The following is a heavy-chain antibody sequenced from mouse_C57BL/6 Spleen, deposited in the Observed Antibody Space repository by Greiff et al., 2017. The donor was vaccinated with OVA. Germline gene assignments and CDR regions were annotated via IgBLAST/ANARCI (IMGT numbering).Heavy chain of an antibody. CDR2: INPNNGGT. Sequence: EVQLQQSGPELVKPGASVKISCKASGYTFTDYYMNWVKQSHGKSLEWIGDINPNNGGTSYNQKFKGKATLTVDKSSSTAYMELRSLTSEDSAVYYCAYGSSLDYFDYWGQGTTLTVSS. CDR3: AYGSSLDYFDY. V-gene: IGHV1-26*01. J-gene: IGHJ2*01. CDR1: GYTFTDYY. D-gene: IGHD1-1*01.